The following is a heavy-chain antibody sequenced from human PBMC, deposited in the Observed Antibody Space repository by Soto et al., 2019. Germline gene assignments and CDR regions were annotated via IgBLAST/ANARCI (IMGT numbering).Heavy chain of an antibody. D-gene: IGHD3-16*01. CDR3: ARGRVQAGNGGDRFDP. J-gene: IGHJ5*02. CDR2: NWFDGRTK. V-gene: IGHV3-33*01. Sequence: QVQLVESGGGVVQPGTSLRLSCAASGFSFSNSGMHWVRQAPGKGLEWVAVNWFDGRTKFYAHSVNGRFSISRDNSNNTLYLQMENLRIGDTAVYYCARGRVQAGNGGDRFDPWGQGTLVTVSS. CDR1: GFSFSNSG.